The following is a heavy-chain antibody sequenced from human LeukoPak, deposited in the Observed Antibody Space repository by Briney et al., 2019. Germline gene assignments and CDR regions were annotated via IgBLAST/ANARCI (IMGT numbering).Heavy chain of an antibody. CDR3: ARHSSTWYSAFDI. Sequence: GGSLRLSCAASGFTFSSYEMNWVRQAPGKGLEWVSYISSSGSTIYYADSVKGRFTISRDNVKNSLYLQMNSLRAEDTAVYYCARHSSTWYSAFDIWGQGTMVTVSS. V-gene: IGHV3-48*03. CDR1: GFTFSSYE. D-gene: IGHD6-13*01. CDR2: ISSSGSTI. J-gene: IGHJ3*02.